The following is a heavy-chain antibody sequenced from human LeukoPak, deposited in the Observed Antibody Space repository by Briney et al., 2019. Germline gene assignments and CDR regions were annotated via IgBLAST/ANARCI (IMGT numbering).Heavy chain of an antibody. J-gene: IGHJ5*02. Sequence: SVKVSCKASGGTFSSYAISWVRQAPGQGLEWMGRIIPIFGIANYAQKFQGRVTITADKSTSTAYMELSSLRSEDTAVYYCARSPVVIDFNWFDPWGQGTLVTVFS. CDR3: ARSPVVIDFNWFDP. V-gene: IGHV1-69*04. CDR2: IIPIFGIA. CDR1: GGTFSSYA. D-gene: IGHD3-22*01.